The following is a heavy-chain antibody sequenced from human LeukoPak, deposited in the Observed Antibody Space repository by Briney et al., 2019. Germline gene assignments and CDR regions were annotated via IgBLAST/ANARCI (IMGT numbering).Heavy chain of an antibody. D-gene: IGHD3-10*01. CDR1: GGSFSGYY. CDR2: INHSGST. CDR3: ARGWRFGELFLDY. Sequence: SETLSLTCAVYGGSFSGYYWSWIRQPPGKGLEWIGEINHSGSTNYNPSLKSRVTISVDTSKNQFSLKLSSVTAADTAVYYCARGWRFGELFLDYWGQGTLVTVSS. J-gene: IGHJ4*02. V-gene: IGHV4-34*01.